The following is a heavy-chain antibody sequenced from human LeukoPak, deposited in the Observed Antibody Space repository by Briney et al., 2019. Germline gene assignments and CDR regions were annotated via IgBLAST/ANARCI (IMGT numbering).Heavy chain of an antibody. V-gene: IGHV1-8*01. D-gene: IGHD3-16*01. Sequence: ASVKVSCKASGYTFTSYDINWVRQAPGQGLEWMGWMNPNSGNTGYAQKFQGRVTMTRNTSISTAYMELSSLRSEDTAVYYCARVITNGDYYYYMDVWGKGTTVTVSS. CDR3: ARVITNGDYYYYMDV. CDR2: MNPNSGNT. CDR1: GYTFTSYD. J-gene: IGHJ6*03.